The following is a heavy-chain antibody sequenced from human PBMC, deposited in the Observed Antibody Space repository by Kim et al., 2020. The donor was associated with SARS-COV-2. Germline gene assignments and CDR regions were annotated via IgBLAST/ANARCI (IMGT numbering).Heavy chain of an antibody. CDR3: AKEPSGVVIIEGSDYFDY. D-gene: IGHD3-3*01. Sequence: GGSLRLSCAASGFTFSSYAMSWVRQAPGKGLEWVSAISGSGGSTYYADSVKGRFTISRDNSKNTLYLQMNSLRAEDTAVYYCAKEPSGVVIIEGSDYFDYWGQGTLVTVSS. CDR1: GFTFSSYA. CDR2: ISGSGGST. V-gene: IGHV3-23*01. J-gene: IGHJ4*02.